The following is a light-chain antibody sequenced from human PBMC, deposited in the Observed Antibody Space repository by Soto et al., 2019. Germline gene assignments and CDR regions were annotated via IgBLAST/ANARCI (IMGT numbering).Light chain of an antibody. J-gene: IGKJ1*01. CDR2: KAS. V-gene: IGKV1-5*03. Sequence: DIQMTQSPSTLSASVGDRVTITCRASQSISDWLAWYQHKPGKAPKVVIYKASRLESEVPSRFSGSGSGTEFTLTINSLQPDDFATYYCQQYNSYWTFGQGTKVEIK. CDR1: QSISDW. CDR3: QQYNSYWT.